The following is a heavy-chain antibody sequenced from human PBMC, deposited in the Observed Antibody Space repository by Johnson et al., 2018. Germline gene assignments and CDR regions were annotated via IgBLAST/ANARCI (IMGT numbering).Heavy chain of an antibody. V-gene: IGHV1-69*09. CDR2: IIPILGIA. CDR3: ARDRGVGAPEYFQH. Sequence: QVQLVESGAEVKKPGSSVKVSCKASGGTFSSYTISWVRQAPGQGLEWMGRIIPILGIANYAQKFQGRVMITADESTSTAYMELSSLRSEDTAVYYCARDRGVGAPEYFQHWGQGTLVTVSS. J-gene: IGHJ1*01. CDR1: GGTFSSYT. D-gene: IGHD1-26*01.